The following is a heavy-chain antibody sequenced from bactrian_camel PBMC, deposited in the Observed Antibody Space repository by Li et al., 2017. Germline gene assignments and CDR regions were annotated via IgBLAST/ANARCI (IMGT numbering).Heavy chain of an antibody. CDR1: YSQSTKC. CDR2: HPVGSMLT. CDR3: AADYIGVWAGYESDFYY. J-gene: IGHJ4*01. V-gene: IGHV3S53*01. Sequence: HVQLVESGGGSVQAGGSLLLSCGYSQSTKCMAWFRQVPGKEREGVAAHPVGSMLTYYAEPVKGRFIISHGDAENTLYLQMNSLKPEDTAMYYCAADYIGVWAGYESDFYYRGQGTQVTVS. D-gene: IGHD4*01.